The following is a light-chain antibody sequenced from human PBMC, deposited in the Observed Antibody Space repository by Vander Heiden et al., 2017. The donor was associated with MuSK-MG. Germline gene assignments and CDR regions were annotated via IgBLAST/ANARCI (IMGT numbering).Light chain of an antibody. J-gene: IGKJ1*01. V-gene: IGKV1-5*03. Sequence: DIQMTQSPSTLSASVGDRVTITCRASQTISSWLAWYQQKPGKAPNLLIHKASSLQSGVPSRFSGSGSGTEFTLTISSLQPDDFATYYCQQYDNYSSWTFGQGTKVEIK. CDR3: QQYDNYSSWT. CDR1: QTISSW. CDR2: KAS.